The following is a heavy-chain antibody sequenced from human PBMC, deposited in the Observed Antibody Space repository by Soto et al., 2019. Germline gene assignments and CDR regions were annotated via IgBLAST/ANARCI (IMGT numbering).Heavy chain of an antibody. V-gene: IGHV3-23*01. CDR2: ISGSGGST. CDR1: GFTFSSYA. CDR3: AKRGGLLLWFGEPTSGLDY. Sequence: TGGSLRLSCAASGFTFSSYAMSWVRQAPGKGLEWVSAISGSGGSTYYADSVKGRFTISRDNSKNTLYLQMNSLRAEDTAVYYCAKRGGLLLWFGEPTSGLDYWGQGTLVTLSS. D-gene: IGHD3-10*01. J-gene: IGHJ4*02.